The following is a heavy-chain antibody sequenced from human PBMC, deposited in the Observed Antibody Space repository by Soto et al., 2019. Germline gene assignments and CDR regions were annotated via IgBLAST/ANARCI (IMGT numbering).Heavy chain of an antibody. CDR3: ANEFDP. CDR2: ISYDGSNK. CDR1: GFTFSSYG. J-gene: IGHJ5*02. V-gene: IGHV3-30*18. Sequence: GGSLRLSCASSGFTFSSYGMHWVRQAPGKGLEWVAVISYDGSNKYYADSVKGRFTISRDNSKNTLYLQMNSLRAEDTAVYYCANEFDPWGQGTLVTVSS.